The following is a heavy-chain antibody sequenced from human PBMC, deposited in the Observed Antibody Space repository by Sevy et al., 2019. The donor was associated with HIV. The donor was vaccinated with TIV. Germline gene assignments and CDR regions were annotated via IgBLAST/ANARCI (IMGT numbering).Heavy chain of an antibody. CDR2: ISVSSNYI. V-gene: IGHV3-21*01. D-gene: IGHD6-13*01. Sequence: GGSLRLSCAASGFTFSTYTMNWVRQAPGKALQWVSSISVSSNYIFFADSMKGRFTISRDNAKNSLDLQMNSLRAEDTAVYYCARRHSSSWPYFDYWGQGTLVTVSS. J-gene: IGHJ4*02. CDR3: ARRHSSSWPYFDY. CDR1: GFTFSTYT.